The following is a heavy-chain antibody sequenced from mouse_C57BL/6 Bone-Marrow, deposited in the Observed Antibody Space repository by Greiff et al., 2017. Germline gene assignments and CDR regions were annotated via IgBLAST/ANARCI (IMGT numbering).Heavy chain of an antibody. V-gene: IGHV14-4*01. J-gene: IGHJ2*01. Sequence: EVKLVESGAELVRPGASVKLSCTASGFNIKDDYMHWVKQRPEQGLEWIGWIDPENGDTEYASKFQGKATITADTSSNTAYLQLSSLTSEDTAVYYCTTLSFVDYWGQGTTLTVSS. CDR1: GFNIKDDY. CDR2: IDPENGDT. CDR3: TTLSFVDY.